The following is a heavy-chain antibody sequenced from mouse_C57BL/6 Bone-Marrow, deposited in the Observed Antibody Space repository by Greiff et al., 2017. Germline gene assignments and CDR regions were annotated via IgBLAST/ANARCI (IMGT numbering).Heavy chain of an antibody. V-gene: IGHV1-4*01. CDR3: ARDYCSSSYAMDY. CDR1: GYTFTSYT. J-gene: IGHJ4*01. D-gene: IGHD1-1*01. Sequence: QVQLQQSGAELVRPGASVKLSCKASGYTFTSYTMHWVKQRPGQGLEWIGNINPSSGYTNYNQKFKDKATLTADKSSSTAYMQLSSLTSEDSAVYDGARDYCSSSYAMDYWGQGTTVTVSS. CDR2: INPSSGYT.